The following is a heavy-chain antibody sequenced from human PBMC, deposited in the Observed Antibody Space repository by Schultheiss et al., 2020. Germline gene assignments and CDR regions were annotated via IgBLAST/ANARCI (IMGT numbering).Heavy chain of an antibody. Sequence: SATLSLTCTVSGGSISSGGYYWSWIRQHPGKGLEWIAYIYYSGSTYYNPSLKSRVTISVDTSKNQFSLKLSSVTAADTAVYYCARGRYCSSTSCYIRDYGMDLWGQGTTVTVSS. CDR3: ARGRYCSSTSCYIRDYGMDL. D-gene: IGHD2-2*02. J-gene: IGHJ6*02. CDR2: IYYSGST. CDR1: GGSISSGGYY. V-gene: IGHV4-30-4*08.